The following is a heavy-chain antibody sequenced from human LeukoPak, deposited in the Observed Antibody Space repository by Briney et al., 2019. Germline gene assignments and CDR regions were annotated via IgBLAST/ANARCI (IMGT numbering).Heavy chain of an antibody. CDR3: TSAPCGWGSCPYDY. J-gene: IGHJ4*02. CDR2: IRSKANSYAT. V-gene: IGHV3-73*01. CDR1: GFSFSGSA. D-gene: IGHD2-15*01. Sequence: GGSLRLSCAASGFSFSGSAMHWVRQASGKGLEWVGRIRSKANSYATAYAASVKGRFTISRDDSKNTAYLQMNSLKTGDAAVYYCTSAPCGWGSCPYDYWGQGTLVTVSS.